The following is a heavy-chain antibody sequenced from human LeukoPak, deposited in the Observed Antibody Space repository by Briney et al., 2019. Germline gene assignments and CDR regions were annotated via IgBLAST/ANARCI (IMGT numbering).Heavy chain of an antibody. CDR1: GFTFSSNG. D-gene: IGHD1-1*01. V-gene: IGHV3-30*18. Sequence: GGSLRLSCAASGFTFSSNGMHWVRRAPGKGLEWVAVISYDGSNKYYADSVKGRFTISRDNSKNTLYLQMNSLRAEDTAVYYCAKEHNDLAREYYFDYWGQGTLVTVSS. J-gene: IGHJ4*02. CDR2: ISYDGSNK. CDR3: AKEHNDLAREYYFDY.